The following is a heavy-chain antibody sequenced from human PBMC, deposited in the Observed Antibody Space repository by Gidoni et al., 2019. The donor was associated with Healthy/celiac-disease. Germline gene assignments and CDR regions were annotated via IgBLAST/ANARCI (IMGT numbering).Heavy chain of an antibody. D-gene: IGHD2-8*02. Sequence: EVQLVASGGGLVQPGGSLRLSCAASGFPFSSYWMRWVRQAPGKGREWGANIKQDGSEKYYVDSVKGRFTISRDNAKNSLYLQMNSLRAEDTAVYYCARDLGVYAITMFDYWGQGTLVTVSS. CDR1: GFPFSSYW. V-gene: IGHV3-7*01. J-gene: IGHJ4*02. CDR3: ARDLGVYAITMFDY. CDR2: IKQDGSEK.